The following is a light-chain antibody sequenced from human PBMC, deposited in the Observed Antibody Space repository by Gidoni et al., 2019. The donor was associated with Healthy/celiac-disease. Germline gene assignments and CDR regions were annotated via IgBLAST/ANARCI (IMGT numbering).Light chain of an antibody. CDR2: DAS. V-gene: IGKV3-11*01. Sequence: EIVLTQSPATLSLSPGERATLSCRASQSVSSYLAWYQQKPGQAPRLLIYDASNRATGIPARLSGSGSGTDFTLTISSLEPEDFAVYYCQQRSNWVGTFGQGTKLEIK. CDR1: QSVSSY. J-gene: IGKJ2*01. CDR3: QQRSNWVGT.